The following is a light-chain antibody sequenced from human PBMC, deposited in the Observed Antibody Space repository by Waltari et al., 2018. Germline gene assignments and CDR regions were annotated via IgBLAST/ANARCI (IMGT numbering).Light chain of an antibody. CDR3: HQYNTLPLT. Sequence: DVPLTHSPSTLSASVGDRVTITCRASESVKTNLAWYQHQPGKGPKVLVHKASRLESGVPSRFSGSGYGTEFTLTISSLEPDDFATYYCHQYNTLPLTFGGGTKVEIK. J-gene: IGKJ4*01. V-gene: IGKV1-5*03. CDR1: ESVKTN. CDR2: KAS.